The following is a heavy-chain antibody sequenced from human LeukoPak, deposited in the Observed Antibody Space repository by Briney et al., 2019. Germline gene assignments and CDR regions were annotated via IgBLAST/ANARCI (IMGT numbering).Heavy chain of an antibody. CDR1: GGAFSGYY. J-gene: IGHJ6*03. Sequence: SETLSLTCAVYGGAFSGYYWSWIRQPPGKGLEWIGEINHSGSTKYNPSLKSRVTISVDTSKNQFSLKLSSVTAADTAVYYCARRTGTTVGRRYYYYYMDVWGKGTTVTVSS. CDR2: INHSGST. CDR3: ARRTGTTVGRRYYYYYMDV. V-gene: IGHV4-34*01. D-gene: IGHD1-7*01.